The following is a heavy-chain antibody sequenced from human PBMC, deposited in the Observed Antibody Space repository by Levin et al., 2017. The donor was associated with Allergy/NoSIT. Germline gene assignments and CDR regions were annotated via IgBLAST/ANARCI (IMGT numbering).Heavy chain of an antibody. J-gene: IGHJ4*02. CDR2: IKEDGSET. V-gene: IGHV3-7*03. CDR3: AKGGIGEAGALDY. Sequence: GGSLRLSCAASGFTFSSYWMSWVRQAPGKGLEWVANIKEDGSETYYVDSVKGRFTISRDNSKNSLNLQMDSLRADDTAVYRCAKGGIGEAGALDYWGQGTLVTVSS. CDR1: GFTFSSYW. D-gene: IGHD3-16*01.